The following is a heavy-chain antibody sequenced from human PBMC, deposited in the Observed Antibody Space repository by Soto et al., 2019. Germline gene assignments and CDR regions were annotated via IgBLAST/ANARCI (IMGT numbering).Heavy chain of an antibody. J-gene: IGHJ6*03. CDR1: GGSFSGYY. CDR2: INHSGST. D-gene: IGHD2-15*01. CDR3: ARGRGYCSGGSCYSRRYYYYYYMDV. V-gene: IGHV4-34*01. Sequence: PSETLSLTCTVSGGSFSGYYWSWIRQPPGKGLEWIGEINHSGSTNYNPSLKSRVTISVDTSKNQFSLKLSSVTAADTAVYYCARGRGYCSGGSCYSRRYYYYYYMDVWGKGTTVTVSS.